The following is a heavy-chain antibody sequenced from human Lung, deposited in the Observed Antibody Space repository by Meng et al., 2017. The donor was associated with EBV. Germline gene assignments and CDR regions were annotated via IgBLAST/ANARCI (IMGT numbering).Heavy chain of an antibody. Sequence: QLVESGGALVQPWGSLRLSCAASGFTFSTYWMHWVRQAPGKGLVWISRINENGGTTTYADSVRGRFTISRDNTKNTLYLQMNSLRADDTAVYFCSRDLAGPYDDWGQGTLVTVSS. CDR2: INENGGTT. J-gene: IGHJ4*02. CDR1: GFTFSTYW. V-gene: IGHV3-74*01. D-gene: IGHD1-14*01. CDR3: SRDLAGPYDD.